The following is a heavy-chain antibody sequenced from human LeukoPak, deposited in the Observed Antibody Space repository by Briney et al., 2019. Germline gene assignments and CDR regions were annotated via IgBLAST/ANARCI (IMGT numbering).Heavy chain of an antibody. CDR1: GFTFDDYA. CDR3: AKDTGANIAVAGMDLAGGVRPSFDP. J-gene: IGHJ5*02. V-gene: IGHV3-9*01. CDR2: ISWNSGSI. Sequence: GRSLRLSCAASGFTFDDYAMHWVRQAPGKGLEWVSGISWNSGSIGYADSVKGRFTISRDNAKNSLYLQMNSLRAEDTALYYCAKDTGANIAVAGMDLAGGVRPSFDPWGQGTLVTVSS. D-gene: IGHD6-19*01.